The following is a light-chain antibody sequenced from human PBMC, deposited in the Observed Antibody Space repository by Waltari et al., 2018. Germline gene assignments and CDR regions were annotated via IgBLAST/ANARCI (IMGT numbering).Light chain of an antibody. J-gene: IGKJ3*01. CDR2: GAS. Sequence: EIVMPQSPATPSVSPGERATLSCRASQSVSSNLAWYQQKPGQAPRLLIYGASTRATGIPARFSGSGSGTEFTLTISSMQSEDFAVYYCQQYNNWPFTFGPGTKVDIK. V-gene: IGKV3-15*01. CDR1: QSVSSN. CDR3: QQYNNWPFT.